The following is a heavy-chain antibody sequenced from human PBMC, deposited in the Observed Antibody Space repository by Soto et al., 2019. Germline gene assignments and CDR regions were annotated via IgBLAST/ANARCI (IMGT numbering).Heavy chain of an antibody. V-gene: IGHV1-69*06. CDR1: GGSLSTNP. D-gene: IGHD6-19*01. CDR2: TGSGTGPG. Sequence: SVKVSCKASGGSLSTNPISWVRQAPGQGLEWMGGTGSGTGPGNHAQKFQGRLTVTADKSTSTVYMELTNLSSEDTAVYYCARRDSGGFYRFFDSWGKGPLVTVSS. CDR3: ARRDSGGFYRFFDS. J-gene: IGHJ4*02.